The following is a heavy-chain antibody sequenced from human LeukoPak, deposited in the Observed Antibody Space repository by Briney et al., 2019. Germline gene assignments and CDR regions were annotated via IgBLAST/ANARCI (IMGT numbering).Heavy chain of an antibody. CDR1: GFTFSSYA. Sequence: GGSLRLSCAASGFTFSSYAMSWVRQAPGKGLEWVSAISGSSGSTYYADSVKGRFTISRDNSKNTLYLQMNSLRAEDTAVYYCAKRDCSSTSCYAPFDYWGQGTLVTVSS. CDR3: AKRDCSSTSCYAPFDY. V-gene: IGHV3-23*01. CDR2: ISGSSGST. J-gene: IGHJ4*02. D-gene: IGHD2-2*01.